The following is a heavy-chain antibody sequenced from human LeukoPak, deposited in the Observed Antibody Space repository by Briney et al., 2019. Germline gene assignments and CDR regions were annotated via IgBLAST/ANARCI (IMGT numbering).Heavy chain of an antibody. D-gene: IGHD6-13*01. J-gene: IGHJ6*02. V-gene: IGHV3-48*03. CDR3: ARDRGSAAAGTWYYAMDV. Sequence: GGSLRLSCAASGFIFSSFKVNWVRQAPGKGLEWVSSSTSSDNIHYADAVKGRFTSSRDNAKNSVYLQMNSLRAEDTAVYYCARDRGSAAAGTWYYAMDVWGQGTTVTVSS. CDR1: GFIFSSFK. CDR2: STSSDNI.